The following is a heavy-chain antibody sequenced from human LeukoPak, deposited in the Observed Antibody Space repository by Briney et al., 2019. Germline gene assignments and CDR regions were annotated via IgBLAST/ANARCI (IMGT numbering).Heavy chain of an antibody. CDR3: ARDRSGITMVRGVTNWFDP. D-gene: IGHD3-10*01. J-gene: IGHJ5*02. V-gene: IGHV3-30*04. CDR1: GFTFSSYA. CDR2: ISYDGSNK. Sequence: GGSLRLSCAASGFTFSSYAMHWVRQAPGKGLEWVAVISYDGSNKYYADSVKVRFTISRDNSKNTLYLQMNSLRAEDTAVYYCARDRSGITMVRGVTNWFDPWGQGTLVTVSS.